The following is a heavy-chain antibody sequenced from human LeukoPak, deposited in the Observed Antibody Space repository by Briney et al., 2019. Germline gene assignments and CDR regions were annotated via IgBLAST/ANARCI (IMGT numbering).Heavy chain of an antibody. V-gene: IGHV4-59*12. J-gene: IGHJ4*02. Sequence: PSETLSLTCTVSGDSISSYYWSWIRQPPGKGLEWIGYIYYSGSTNYNPSLKSRVTISVDTSKNQFSLKLSSVTAADTAVYYCARGFGSEMATIESFDYWGQGTLVTVSS. CDR3: ARGFGSEMATIESFDY. D-gene: IGHD5-12*01. CDR2: IYYSGST. CDR1: GDSISSYY.